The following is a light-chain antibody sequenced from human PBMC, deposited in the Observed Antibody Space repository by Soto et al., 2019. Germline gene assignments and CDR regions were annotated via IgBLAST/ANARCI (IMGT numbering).Light chain of an antibody. CDR3: QQRSNWPPIT. CDR2: DAS. CDR1: QSVSSY. Sequence: EIVLTQSPATLSLSPGERATLSCRASQSVSSYLGWYQQKPGQAPRLLIYDASNRATGIPARFIGSGSGTDFTLTISSLEPEDFAVYYCQQRSNWPPITFGQGTRLEIK. J-gene: IGKJ5*01. V-gene: IGKV3-11*01.